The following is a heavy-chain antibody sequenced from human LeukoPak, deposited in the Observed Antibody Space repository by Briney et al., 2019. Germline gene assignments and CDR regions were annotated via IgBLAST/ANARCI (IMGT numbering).Heavy chain of an antibody. D-gene: IGHD1-26*01. Sequence: GGSLRLSCSASGFAFSNYVMHWVRQAPGKGLEYVSAISTNGGNTYYADSVKGRFTISRDNSKNTLYIQMSSLRAEDTAVYYCVRRGANGGSYDYYGMDVWGQGTTVTVSS. V-gene: IGHV3-64D*06. CDR1: GFAFSNYV. CDR3: VRRGANGGSYDYYGMDV. J-gene: IGHJ6*02. CDR2: ISTNGGNT.